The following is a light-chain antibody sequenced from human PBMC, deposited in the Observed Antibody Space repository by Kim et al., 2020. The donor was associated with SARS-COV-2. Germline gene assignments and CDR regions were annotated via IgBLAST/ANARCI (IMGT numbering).Light chain of an antibody. CDR1: SLRNYF. V-gene: IGLV3-19*01. Sequence: SSELTQDPAVSVALGRTVRITCQGDSLRNYFASWYQQKPGQAPLLVIYGKNIWPSGIPDRFSGSASGDTASLTFTGAQAEDEAEYYCNSRDSSGDQPLYV. J-gene: IGLJ1*01. CDR2: GKN. CDR3: NSRDSSGDQPLYV.